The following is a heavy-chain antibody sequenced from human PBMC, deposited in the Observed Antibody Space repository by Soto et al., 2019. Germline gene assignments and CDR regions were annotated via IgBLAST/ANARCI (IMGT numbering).Heavy chain of an antibody. CDR3: ARTGPYDTRGYSPPSGLDV. J-gene: IGHJ6*02. Sequence: QVSLVESGGGAVQPGRSLRLSCAASGFTFSHYGIHWVRQAPGKGLEWVAVVWYDGSNKSYSDSVKGRFIISRDDSKNRVALQMNSLTAEDTAVYYGARTGPYDTRGYSPPSGLDVWGQGTSVTVS. D-gene: IGHD3-22*01. CDR1: GFTFSHYG. V-gene: IGHV3-33*08. CDR2: VWYDGSNK.